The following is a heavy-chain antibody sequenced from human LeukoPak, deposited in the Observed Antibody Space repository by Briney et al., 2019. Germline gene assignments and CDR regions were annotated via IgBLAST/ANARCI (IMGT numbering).Heavy chain of an antibody. V-gene: IGHV3-30*02. CDR2: IRNDGSNK. J-gene: IGHJ4*02. CDR1: GFSLSNYN. D-gene: IGHD2-15*01. Sequence: GGSLRLSCAASGFSLSNYNMHWVRQAPGKGLEWVAFIRNDGSNKYYADSVKGRFTISRDNSKNTLYLQMNSLRAEDTAVYYCARVPSGYCSGGSCYSLDYWGQGTLVTVSS. CDR3: ARVPSGYCSGGSCYSLDY.